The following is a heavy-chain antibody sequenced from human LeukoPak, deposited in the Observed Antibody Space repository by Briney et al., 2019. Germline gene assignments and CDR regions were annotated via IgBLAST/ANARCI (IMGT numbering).Heavy chain of an antibody. CDR2: VSGSGST. CDR1: GDSFTKYY. J-gene: IGHJ4*02. V-gene: IGHV4-59*01. Sequence: PSETLSLTCTVSGDSFTKYYWNWIRQAPGKGLEWIGYVSGSGSTKYNPSLKSRVSMSADTSKNQLSLQLTSLSAADAAVYYCVRARGYFVPDSWGPGTLVTVSS. CDR3: VRARGYFVPDS. D-gene: IGHD3-22*01.